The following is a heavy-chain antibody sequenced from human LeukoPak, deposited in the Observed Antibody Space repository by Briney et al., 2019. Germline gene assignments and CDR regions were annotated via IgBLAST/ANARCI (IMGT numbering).Heavy chain of an antibody. J-gene: IGHJ6*02. V-gene: IGHV3-33*01. CDR1: GFTFSRHG. D-gene: IGHD3-22*01. Sequence: GQSLRLSCSASGFTFSRHGMHWVRQAPGKGLEWVAVIWYDATNKYYADSVKGRFIVSRDNSKNTMFLQMNSLRAEDTAVYYCARGSGLVVRVDSTDVCSQGSTVTVFS. CDR3: ARGSGLVVRVDSTDV. CDR2: IWYDATNK.